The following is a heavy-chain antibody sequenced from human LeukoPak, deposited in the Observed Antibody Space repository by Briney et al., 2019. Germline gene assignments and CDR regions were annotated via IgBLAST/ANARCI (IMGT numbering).Heavy chain of an antibody. CDR1: GFTFNTYG. CDR3: ARGALDAATPFDS. V-gene: IGHV3-21*01. D-gene: IGHD2-15*01. J-gene: IGHJ5*01. CDR2: ISGSGGAT. Sequence: GGTLRLSCAASGFTFNTYGMSWVRQAPGKGLEWVSGISGSGGATYYADSLKGRFTISRDNAKKSVYLQMNSLRAEDTAVYYCARGALDAATPFDSWGQGTLVTVSS.